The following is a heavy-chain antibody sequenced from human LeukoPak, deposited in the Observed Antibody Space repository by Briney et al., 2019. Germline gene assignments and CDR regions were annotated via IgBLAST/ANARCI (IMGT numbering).Heavy chain of an antibody. CDR3: ARGPWNPARFDY. D-gene: IGHD1-1*01. CDR2: IIPMLGIP. Sequence: GASVKVTCKASGGTFSSSAINWVRQAPGQGLEWMGRIIPMLGIPNYAQKFQGRVTITADKFTSTAYMDLSSLRSEDTAVYYCARGPWNPARFDYWGQGTLVTVSS. J-gene: IGHJ4*02. CDR1: GGTFSSSA. V-gene: IGHV1-69*04.